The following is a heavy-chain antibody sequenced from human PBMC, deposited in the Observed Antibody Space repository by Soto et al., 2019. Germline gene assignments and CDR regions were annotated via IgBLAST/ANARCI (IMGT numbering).Heavy chain of an antibody. CDR1: GGSFSGYY. Sequence: SETLSLTCAVYGGSFSGYYWSWIRQPPGKGLEWIGEINHSGSTNYNPSLKSRVTISVDTSKNQFSLKLSSVTAADTAVYYCARGPLYYDILTGYHDAFDIWGQGTMVTVS. CDR3: ARGPLYYDILTGYHDAFDI. D-gene: IGHD3-9*01. V-gene: IGHV4-34*01. CDR2: INHSGST. J-gene: IGHJ3*02.